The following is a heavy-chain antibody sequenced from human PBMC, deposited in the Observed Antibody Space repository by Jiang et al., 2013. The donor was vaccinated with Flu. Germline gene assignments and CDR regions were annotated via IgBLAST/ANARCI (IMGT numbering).Heavy chain of an antibody. D-gene: IGHD3-3*02. CDR2: ISSSSSYI. Sequence: VKPGGSLRLSCAASGFTFSSYSMNWVRQAPGKGLEWVSSISSSSSYIYYADSVKGRFTISRDNAKNSLYLQMNSLRAEDTAVYYCARDLATHYYMDVWGKGTTVTVSS. CDR1: GFTFSSYS. V-gene: IGHV3-21*01. CDR3: ARDLATHYYMDV. J-gene: IGHJ6*03.